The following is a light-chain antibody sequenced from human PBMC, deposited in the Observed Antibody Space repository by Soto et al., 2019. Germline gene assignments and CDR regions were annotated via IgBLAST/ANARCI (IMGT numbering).Light chain of an antibody. CDR3: HQYGSSPAT. J-gene: IGKJ1*01. CDR1: QSVSSSY. CDR2: GAT. V-gene: IGKV3-20*01. Sequence: EIVMTQSPASLSVSPGERATLSCKPSQSVSSSYLAWYQQRRGQAPRLLIYGATSRATGIPDRFSGSGSGTDCTLTISRLEPEDVAVYYCHQYGSSPATFVQGTKVDIK.